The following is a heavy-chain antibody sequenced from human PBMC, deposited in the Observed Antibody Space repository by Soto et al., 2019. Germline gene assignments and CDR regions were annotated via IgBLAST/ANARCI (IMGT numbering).Heavy chain of an antibody. CDR1: GFTFSSYA. Sequence: GGSLRLACPASGFTFSSYAMSWVRQARGKGLEWVSAISGSGGSTYYADSVKGRFTISRDNSKNTLYLQMNSLRAEDTAVYYCAKDRRVTTINWFDPWGQGTLVTVSS. V-gene: IGHV3-23*01. CDR2: ISGSGGST. CDR3: AKDRRVTTINWFDP. J-gene: IGHJ5*02. D-gene: IGHD5-12*01.